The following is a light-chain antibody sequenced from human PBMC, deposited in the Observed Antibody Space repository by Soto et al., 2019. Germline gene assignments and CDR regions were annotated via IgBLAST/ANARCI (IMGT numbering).Light chain of an antibody. Sequence: EIVLTQPPGTLSLSPGERATLSCRASQCVSSSYLAWYQQKPGQAPRLLMYGASSRATGIPDRFSDSGSGTDFTLTISRLEPEDFAVYYCQQYGSSPLTFGGGTKVDIK. V-gene: IGKV3-20*01. CDR2: GAS. J-gene: IGKJ4*01. CDR3: QQYGSSPLT. CDR1: QCVSSSY.